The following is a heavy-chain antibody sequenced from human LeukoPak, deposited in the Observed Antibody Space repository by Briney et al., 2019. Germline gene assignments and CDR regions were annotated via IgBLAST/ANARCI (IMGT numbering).Heavy chain of an antibody. CDR2: MNPNSGNT. Sequence: ASVKVSCKASGYTFTSYDINWVRQATGQGLEWMGWMNPNSGNTGYAQKFQGRVTITRNTSISTAYMELSSLRSEDTAVYYCVRHYSNGPTFDYWGQGTLVTVSS. CDR1: GYTFTSYD. V-gene: IGHV1-8*03. D-gene: IGHD4-11*01. J-gene: IGHJ4*02. CDR3: VRHYSNGPTFDY.